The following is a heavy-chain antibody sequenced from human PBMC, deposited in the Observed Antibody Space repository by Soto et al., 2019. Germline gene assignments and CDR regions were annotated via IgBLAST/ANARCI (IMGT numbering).Heavy chain of an antibody. CDR3: ATSITIFGVVMKNFDY. CDR1: GGTFSSYA. Sequence: ASVKVSCKASGGTFSSYAISWVRQAPGQGLEWMGGIIPIFGTANYAQKIQGRVTITADESTSTAYMELSSLRSEDTAVYYCATSITIFGVVMKNFDYWGQGTLVTVSS. J-gene: IGHJ4*02. D-gene: IGHD3-3*01. V-gene: IGHV1-69*13. CDR2: IIPIFGTA.